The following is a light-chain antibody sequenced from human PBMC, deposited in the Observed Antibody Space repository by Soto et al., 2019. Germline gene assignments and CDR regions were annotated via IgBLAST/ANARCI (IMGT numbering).Light chain of an antibody. J-gene: IGKJ1*01. V-gene: IGKV3-20*01. CDR3: QQYGSSPRT. CDR2: DAS. CDR1: QSVSSR. Sequence: EIVMTQSPGTLSLSPGERATLSCRASQSVSSRLAWYQQKPGQAPRLLIYDASNRATGIPARFSGSGSGTDFTLTISRLEPEDFAVYYCQQYGSSPRTFGQGTKVDIK.